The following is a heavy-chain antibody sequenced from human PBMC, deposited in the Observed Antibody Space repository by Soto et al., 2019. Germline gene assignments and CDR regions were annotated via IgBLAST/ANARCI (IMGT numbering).Heavy chain of an antibody. CDR1: GGSFSGYY. V-gene: IGHV4-34*01. CDR2: INHSGNT. J-gene: IGHJ4*02. Sequence: SETLSLTCAVYGGSFSGYYWSWIRQPPGKGLEWIGEINHSGNTNYKPSHKSRVNKTVDTSKNQFSLKLNSVTAADTVLFYCARERIRNYYDSSGYYGYWGQGTLVTVSS. D-gene: IGHD3-22*01. CDR3: ARERIRNYYDSSGYYGY.